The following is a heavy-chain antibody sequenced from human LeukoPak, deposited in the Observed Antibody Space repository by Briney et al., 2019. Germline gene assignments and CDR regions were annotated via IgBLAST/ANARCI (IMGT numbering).Heavy chain of an antibody. CDR3: ARVRIAVAGTDFDF. CDR1: GYTFTSHG. V-gene: IGHV1-18*01. J-gene: IGHJ4*02. D-gene: IGHD6-19*01. Sequence: ASVKVSCKASGYTFTSHGIGWVRQAPGQGLEWMGWISAYNGNTDYAQKLQGRVTMTTDTSTSTAYMELRSLRSDDTAMYYCARVRIAVAGTDFDFWGQGTLVTVSS. CDR2: ISAYNGNT.